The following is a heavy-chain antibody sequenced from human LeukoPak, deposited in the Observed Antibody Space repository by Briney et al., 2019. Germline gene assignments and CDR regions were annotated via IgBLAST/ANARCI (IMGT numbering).Heavy chain of an antibody. CDR2: IKQDGSEK. J-gene: IGHJ4*02. V-gene: IGHV3-7*01. D-gene: IGHD1-26*01. Sequence: PGGSLRLSCAASGFTFSNYWMSRVRQAPGKGLEWVANIKQDGSEKYYVDSVKGRFTISRDNAKNSLYLQMNSLRVEDTAVYYCARDSGATFDYWGQGTLVTVSS. CDR1: GFTFSNYW. CDR3: ARDSGATFDY.